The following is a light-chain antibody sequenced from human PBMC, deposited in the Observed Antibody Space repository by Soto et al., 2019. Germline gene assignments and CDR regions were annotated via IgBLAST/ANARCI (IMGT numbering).Light chain of an antibody. V-gene: IGKV3-20*01. CDR3: QQYGSSRNT. Sequence: EIVLTQSPGILSLSPGERATLSCRASQSVSNDFLAWYQQKPGQAPRLLIYGASTRATDVPDRFSGSGSGADFTLSISRLEPEDFAVYYCQQYGSSRNTFGQGTKLEIK. CDR2: GAS. J-gene: IGKJ2*01. CDR1: QSVSNDF.